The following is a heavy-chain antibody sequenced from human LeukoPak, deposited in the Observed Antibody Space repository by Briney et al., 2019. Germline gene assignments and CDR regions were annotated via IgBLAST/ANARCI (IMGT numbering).Heavy chain of an antibody. D-gene: IGHD5-12*01. CDR3: TREEGGYSDY. CDR1: GFTFGDYA. Sequence: GGSLRLSCTGSGFTFGDYAMSWVRQAPGKGLEGVGFIRSKAYGGTTEYAASVKGRFTISRDDSKSIAYLQMNSLKTEDTAVYYCTREEGGYSDYWGQGTLVTVSS. V-gene: IGHV3-49*04. J-gene: IGHJ4*02. CDR2: IRSKAYGGTT.